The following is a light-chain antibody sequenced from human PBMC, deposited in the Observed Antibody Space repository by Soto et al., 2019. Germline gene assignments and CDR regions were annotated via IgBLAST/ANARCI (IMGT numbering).Light chain of an antibody. CDR2: GTT. J-gene: IGKJ2*01. CDR1: QSVSRK. V-gene: IGKV3-15*01. Sequence: EIVMTQSPATLSVSPGERVTLSCRASQSVSRKLAWYQQKPGRAPRLLIYGTTTRATGIPARFSGSGSGTEFTLTISSLQSEDFGIYYCQQYGHWTPYTFGQGTTLETK. CDR3: QQYGHWTPYT.